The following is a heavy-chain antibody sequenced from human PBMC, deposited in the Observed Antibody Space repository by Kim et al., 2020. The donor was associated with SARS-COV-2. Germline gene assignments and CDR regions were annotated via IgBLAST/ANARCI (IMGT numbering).Heavy chain of an antibody. CDR2: ISGSGGST. J-gene: IGHJ6*02. D-gene: IGHD4-4*01. V-gene: IGHV3-23*01. CDR1: GFTFSSYA. CDR3: ASRMTTVTYYYYYGMDV. Sequence: GSLRLSCAASGFTFSSYAMSWVRQAPGKGLEWVSAISGSGGSTYYADSVKGRFTISRDNSKNTLYLQMNSLRAEDTAVYYCASRMTTVTYYYYYGMDVWGQGTTVTVSS.